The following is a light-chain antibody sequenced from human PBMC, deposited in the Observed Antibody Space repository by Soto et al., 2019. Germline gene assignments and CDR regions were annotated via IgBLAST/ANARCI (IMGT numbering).Light chain of an antibody. CDR2: KAT. CDR3: QQANSFPLT. V-gene: IGKV1-5*03. CDR1: QSISSW. Sequence: IQRPQSPTTLSTSMGARVPIPCLASQSISSWLAWYQQKPGKAPKLLIYKATTLESGVPSRFSGSGSGTDFTLTISSLQPEDFATYYCQQANSFPLTFGGGTKVDIK. J-gene: IGKJ4*01.